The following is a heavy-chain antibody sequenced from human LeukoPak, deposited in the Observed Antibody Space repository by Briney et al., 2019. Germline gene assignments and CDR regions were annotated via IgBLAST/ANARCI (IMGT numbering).Heavy chain of an antibody. CDR1: GYTFTSYA. J-gene: IGHJ4*02. V-gene: IGHV1-3*01. Sequence: ASVKVSCKASGYTFTSYATHWVRQAPGQRLEWMGWINAGNGNTKYSQKFQGRVTITRDTSASTAYMELSSLRSEDTAVYYCARAPASYSGYDYYFDYWGQGTLVTVSS. D-gene: IGHD5-12*01. CDR3: ARAPASYSGYDYYFDY. CDR2: INAGNGNT.